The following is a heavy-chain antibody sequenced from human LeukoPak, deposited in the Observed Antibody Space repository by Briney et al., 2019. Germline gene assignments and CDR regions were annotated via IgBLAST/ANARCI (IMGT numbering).Heavy chain of an antibody. J-gene: IGHJ4*02. D-gene: IGHD1-26*01. V-gene: IGHV1-2*02. CDR1: GYTFTGYY. CDR3: ARDSIVGATIVSSCFDY. Sequence: GASVKVSCKASGYTFTGYYMHWVRQAPGQGLEWMGWINPNSGGTNYAQKFQGRVTMTRDTSISTAYMELSRLRSDDTAVYYCARDSIVGATIVSSCFDYWGQGTLVTVSS. CDR2: INPNSGGT.